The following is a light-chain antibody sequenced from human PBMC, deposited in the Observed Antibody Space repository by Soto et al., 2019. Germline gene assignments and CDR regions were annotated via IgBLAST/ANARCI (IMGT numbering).Light chain of an antibody. CDR2: DVS. CDR3: RSYVSTKTSYD. CDR1: SSDVGGYNY. Sequence: QSVLAQPRSVSGSPGQSVTISCTGTSSDVGGYNYVSWYQQHPGKAPKVMIYDVSKRPSGGPDRFSGSKSGNTASLTISGLQAEDEADYYCRSYVSTKTSYDFATWTKV. J-gene: IGLJ1*01. V-gene: IGLV2-11*01.